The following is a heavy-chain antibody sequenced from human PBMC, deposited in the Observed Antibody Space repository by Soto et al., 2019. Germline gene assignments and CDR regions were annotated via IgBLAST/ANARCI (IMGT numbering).Heavy chain of an antibody. CDR2: IRSRGNNYAT. J-gene: IGHJ3*02. CDR1: GLIFSVSA. V-gene: IGHV3-73*01. Sequence: GGSLRLSCAASGLIFSVSAIDGVRQASGKGLEWVARIRSRGNNYATAYAASVKGRFTISRDDSKKTAYLQLNSLKTEDTAMYYCTRIFSDALDIWGQGTMVTVSS. CDR3: TRIFSDALDI.